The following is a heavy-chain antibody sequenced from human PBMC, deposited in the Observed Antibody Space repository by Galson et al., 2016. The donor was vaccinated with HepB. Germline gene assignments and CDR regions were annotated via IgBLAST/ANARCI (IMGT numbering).Heavy chain of an antibody. Sequence: PALVKPTQTLTLTCTFSGFSLNTNGVGLGWIRQPPGKALEWLALVYWDDDKRYRPSLKRRLTITRATSKNQVVLTMTNMAPVDTGTYYCVHKILRNSRREPDFDFWGQGILGTVSS. CDR3: VHKILRNSRREPDFDF. CDR2: VYWDDDK. CDR1: GFSLNTNGVG. V-gene: IGHV2-5*02. J-gene: IGHJ4*02. D-gene: IGHD2/OR15-2a*01.